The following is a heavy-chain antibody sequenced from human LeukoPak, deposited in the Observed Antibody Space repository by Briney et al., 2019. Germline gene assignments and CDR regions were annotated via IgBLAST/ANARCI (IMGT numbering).Heavy chain of an antibody. D-gene: IGHD3-16*02. CDR2: MNPNSGNT. V-gene: IGHV1-8*01. J-gene: IGHJ4*02. CDR1: GYTFTSYD. Sequence: ASVKVSCKASGYTFTSYDINWVRQATGQGLEWMGWMNPNSGNTGYAQKFQGRVTMTRNTSISTAYMELSSLRSEDTAVYYCARGIRNHDRYTIFAVALSPKNRKNGNYFDYWGQGTLVTVSS. CDR3: ARGIRNHDRYTIFAVALSPKNRKNGNYFDY.